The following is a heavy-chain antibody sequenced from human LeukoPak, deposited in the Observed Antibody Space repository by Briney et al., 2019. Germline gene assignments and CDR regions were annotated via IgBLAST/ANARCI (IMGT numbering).Heavy chain of an antibody. V-gene: IGHV1-69*06. CDR2: IIPIFGTA. Sequence: GASVKVSCKASGGTFSSYAISWVRQAPGQGLEWMGGIIPIFGTANYAQKFQGRVTITADKSTSTAYMELSSLRSEDTAVYYCARADTANYYFDYWGQGTLVTVSS. CDR1: GGTFSSYA. CDR3: ARADTANYYFDY. D-gene: IGHD5-18*01. J-gene: IGHJ4*02.